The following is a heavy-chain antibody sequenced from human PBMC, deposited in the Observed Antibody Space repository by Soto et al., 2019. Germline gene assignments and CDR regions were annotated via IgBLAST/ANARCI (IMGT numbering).Heavy chain of an antibody. CDR2: ISSSGSTI. CDR1: GFTFSSYS. CDR3: ARYLRMVYAIDFDY. Sequence: EVQLVESGGGLVQPGGSLRLSCAASGFTFSSYSMNWVRQAPGKGLEWVSYISSSGSTIYYADSVKGRFTISRDNAKNSLYLPMNSLRDEDTAVYYCARYLRMVYAIDFDYWGQGTLVTVSS. D-gene: IGHD2-8*01. J-gene: IGHJ4*02. V-gene: IGHV3-48*02.